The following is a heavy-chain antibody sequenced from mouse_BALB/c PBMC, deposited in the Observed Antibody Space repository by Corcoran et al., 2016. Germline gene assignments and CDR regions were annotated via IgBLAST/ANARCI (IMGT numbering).Heavy chain of an antibody. CDR1: GYTFTSYV. CDR3: ASGQLQYYFDY. CDR2: INPYNDGT. Sequence: EVQLQQSGPELVKPGASVKMSCTASGYTFTSYVMHWVKQKPGQGLEWIGYINPYNDGTNYNAKFKGKATLTSDKSSRTAYMELSSLNSEDSAVYYCASGQLQYYFDYWGQGTTLTVSS. D-gene: IGHD6-1*01. V-gene: IGHV1S136*01. J-gene: IGHJ2*01.